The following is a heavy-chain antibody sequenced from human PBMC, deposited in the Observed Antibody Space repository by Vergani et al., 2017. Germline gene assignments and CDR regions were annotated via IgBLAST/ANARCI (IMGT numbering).Heavy chain of an antibody. CDR2: IFYSGTT. J-gene: IGHJ6*03. CDR3: ARVDTQVPATSHFSYMDV. D-gene: IGHD6-25*01. Sequence: QVQLQESGPGVVKPSQTLSLTCAVSGGSISSGDHCWTWIRQRPGKGLEWIGYIFYSGTTYDNPSLRSRLTISVDTSQNQFSLKLRSVTAADTAVYYCARVDTQVPATSHFSYMDVLGKGTTVGVSS. CDR1: GGSISSGDHC. V-gene: IGHV4-31*11.